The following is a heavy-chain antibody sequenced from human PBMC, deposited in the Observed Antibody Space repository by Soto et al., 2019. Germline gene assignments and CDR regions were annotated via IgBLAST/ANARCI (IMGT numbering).Heavy chain of an antibody. V-gene: IGHV3-23*01. CDR2: IGGNGAST. CDR3: TGATYSDY. J-gene: IGHJ4*02. CDR1: GFPFNSYA. Sequence: PGGSLRLSCEASGFPFNSYAMSWVRQAPGKGLEWVSHIGGNGASTYYADSVKGRFTISRDNSKNTVYLQLDNLRADDTAVYYCTGATYSDYWGQGTLVTGSS.